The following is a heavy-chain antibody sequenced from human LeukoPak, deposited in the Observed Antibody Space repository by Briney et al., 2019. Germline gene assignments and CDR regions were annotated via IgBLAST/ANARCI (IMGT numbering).Heavy chain of an antibody. V-gene: IGHV3-74*01. Sequence: GGSLRLSCAASGFTFSNYWMHWVRQAPGKGLVWVSRINSDGSSTNYADSVKGRFTISRDNAKNSLYLQMNSLRAEDTAVYYCAELGITMIGGVWGKGTTVTISS. D-gene: IGHD3-10*02. J-gene: IGHJ6*04. CDR3: AELGITMIGGV. CDR2: INSDGSST. CDR1: GFTFSNYW.